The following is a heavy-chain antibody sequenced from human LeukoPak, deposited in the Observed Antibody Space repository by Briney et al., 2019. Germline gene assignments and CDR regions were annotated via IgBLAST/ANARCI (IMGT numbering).Heavy chain of an antibody. J-gene: IGHJ4*02. D-gene: IGHD1-26*01. CDR2: ISSSGGST. Sequence: QSGGSLRLSCAASGFTFSSYAMSWVRQAPGKGLEWVSAISSSGGSTYYADSVKGRFTISRDNSKNTLYLQMNSLRAEDTAVYYCAKLVGATGVWYFDYWGQGTLVTVSS. V-gene: IGHV3-23*01. CDR1: GFTFSSYA. CDR3: AKLVGATGVWYFDY.